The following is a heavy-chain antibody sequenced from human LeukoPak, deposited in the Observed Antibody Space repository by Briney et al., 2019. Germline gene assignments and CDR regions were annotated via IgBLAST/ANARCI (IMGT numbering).Heavy chain of an antibody. J-gene: IGHJ4*02. CDR1: GGPFTSYP. CDR3: ARAGPYGKFEY. V-gene: IGHV1-69*16. D-gene: IGHD4-17*01. CDR2: IVPVLGTT. Sequence: GASMKVSCKASGGPFTSYPFSWVRQAPGQGLEWMGGIVPVLGTTNYAQKFRGRVTITTDASTSTLYMDLSGLRPEDTAVYYCARAGPYGKFEYWGQGTLVIVSS.